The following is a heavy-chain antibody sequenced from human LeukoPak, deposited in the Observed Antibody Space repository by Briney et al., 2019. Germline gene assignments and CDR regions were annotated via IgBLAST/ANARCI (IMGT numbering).Heavy chain of an antibody. D-gene: IGHD3-16*01. V-gene: IGHV3-9*03. CDR2: ISWNSGSI. CDR1: GFTFDDYA. J-gene: IGHJ6*03. CDR3: AKGGSGDYYMDV. Sequence: SLRLSCAASGFTFDDYAMHWVRQAPGKGLEWVSGISWNSGSIGYADSVKGRFTISRDNAKNSLYLQMNSLRAEDMALYYCAKGGSGDYYMDVWGKGTTVTVSS.